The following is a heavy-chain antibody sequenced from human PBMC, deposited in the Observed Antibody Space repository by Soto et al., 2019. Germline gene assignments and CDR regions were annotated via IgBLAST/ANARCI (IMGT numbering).Heavy chain of an antibody. CDR2: ISSSSSTI. J-gene: IGHJ4*02. Sequence: GGSLRLSCEPSGLTFSSYSMNWVRQAPGKGLEWVSYISSSSSTIYYADSVKGRFTISRDNAKNSLYLQMNSLRDEDTAVYYCARCYYGSEPTPDYWGQGTLVTVSS. CDR1: GLTFSSYS. CDR3: ARCYYGSEPTPDY. V-gene: IGHV3-48*02. D-gene: IGHD3-10*01.